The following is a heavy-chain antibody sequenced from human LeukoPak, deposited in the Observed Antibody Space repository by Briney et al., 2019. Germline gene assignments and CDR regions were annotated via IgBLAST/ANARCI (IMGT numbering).Heavy chain of an antibody. D-gene: IGHD5-12*01. Sequence: ASGXTVSSXXMXWVRQXXGXXLEGVSVIYSGGSTYYADSVKGRFTISRDNSKTTLYLQMNSLRAEDTAVYYCARDRRWLRFYHDAFDIWGQGTMVTVSS. CDR2: IYSGGST. J-gene: IGHJ3*02. CDR3: ARDRRWLRFYHDAFDI. V-gene: IGHV3-66*01. CDR1: GXTVSSXX.